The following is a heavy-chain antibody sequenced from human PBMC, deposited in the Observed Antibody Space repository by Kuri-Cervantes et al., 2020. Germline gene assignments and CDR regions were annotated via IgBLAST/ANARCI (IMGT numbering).Heavy chain of an antibody. CDR2: ISSDGNNK. CDR3: ARDVGQQLVPNWFDP. D-gene: IGHD6-13*01. CDR1: GFIFSNYV. J-gene: IGHJ5*02. V-gene: IGHV3-30-3*01. Sequence: GGSLRLSCAASGFIFSNYVIHWVRQAPGKGPEWVAVISSDGNNKYYADSVKGRFTISRDNSKNRLYLQMNSLRKEDTGIYYCARDVGQQLVPNWFDPWGQGTLVTVSS.